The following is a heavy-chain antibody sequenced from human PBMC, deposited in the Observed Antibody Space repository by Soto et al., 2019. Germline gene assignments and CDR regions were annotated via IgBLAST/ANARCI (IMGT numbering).Heavy chain of an antibody. CDR2: INHSGIT. D-gene: IGHD3-3*01. J-gene: IGHJ5*02. CDR1: GGSFRGYF. CDR3: VKEANTILSWFDP. Sequence: LSLTCAVYGGSFRGYFWSWIRQPPGKGLEWIGEINHSGITSYSPSLGSRVTTSVDTPKNQFSLRLRSVTAADTAIYYCVKEANTILSWFDPWGQGTLVTVSS. V-gene: IGHV4-34*10.